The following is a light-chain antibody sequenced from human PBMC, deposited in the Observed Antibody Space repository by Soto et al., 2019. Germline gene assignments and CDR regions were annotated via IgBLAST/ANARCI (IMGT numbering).Light chain of an antibody. J-gene: IGLJ1*01. CDR2: DVS. CDR1: SSDVGGYNY. Sequence: QSVLTQPASVSGSPGQSITISCTGASSDVGGYNYVSWYQQSPGKAPKLMIYDVSTRPSGVSYRCSGSKSGNTASLTISGLQAEDEADYYCSSYTRSSTLVFGSGTKAPS. CDR3: SSYTRSSTLV. V-gene: IGLV2-14*01.